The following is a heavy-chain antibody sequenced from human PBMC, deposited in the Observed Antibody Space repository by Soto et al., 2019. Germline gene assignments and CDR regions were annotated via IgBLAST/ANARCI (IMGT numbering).Heavy chain of an antibody. Sequence: SETLSLTCTVSGVSVSSGSSYWAWIRQPPGKGLEWIGFGSYSGTTNYKPSLKSRVSISVDTSRSRISLKVSSLTAADTAIYFCARGATVTQYDYWGQGTLVTVSS. CDR1: GVSVSSGSSY. V-gene: IGHV4-61*01. J-gene: IGHJ4*02. CDR3: ARGATVTQYDY. CDR2: GSYSGTT. D-gene: IGHD4-17*01.